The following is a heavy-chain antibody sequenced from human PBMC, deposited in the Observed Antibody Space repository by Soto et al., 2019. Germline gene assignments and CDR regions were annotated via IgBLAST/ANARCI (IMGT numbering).Heavy chain of an antibody. CDR2: IYYSVST. D-gene: IGHD6-19*01. V-gene: IGHV4-59*01. Sequence: SETLSLTCTVSGGSISSYYWSWIRQPPGKGLEWIGYIYYSVSTNYNPSLKSRVTISVDTSKNQFSLKLSSVTAADTAVYYCARAYALAGLDYWGQGTLVTVSS. CDR1: GGSISSYY. CDR3: ARAYALAGLDY. J-gene: IGHJ4*02.